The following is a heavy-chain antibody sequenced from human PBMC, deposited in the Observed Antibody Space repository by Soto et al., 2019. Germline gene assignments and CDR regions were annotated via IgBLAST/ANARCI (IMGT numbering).Heavy chain of an antibody. CDR2: IDSSGEK. J-gene: IGHJ5*02. V-gene: IGHV2-26*01. CDR3: ARRHLAVAVSPWFDP. D-gene: IGHD6-19*01. CDR1: GLSITDSEMG. Sequence: QVTLKESGPVLVKPTETLTLRCTVSGLSITDSEMGVSWIRQPPGQPLEWLAHIDSSGEKSYRTFLKSRLAISKETSQGQIVLTMTNMDPADTATYYCARRHLAVAVSPWFDPWGQGIPVTVSS.